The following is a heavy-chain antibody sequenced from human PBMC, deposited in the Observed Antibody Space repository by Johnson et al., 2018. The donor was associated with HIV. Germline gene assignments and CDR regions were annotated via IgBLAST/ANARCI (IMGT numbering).Heavy chain of an antibody. CDR2: IKWSGGST. J-gene: IGHJ3*02. CDR3: TPGPARIGLIRGI. CDR1: GFTFDDYG. D-gene: IGHD2-15*01. V-gene: IGHV3-20*04. Sequence: VQLVESGGGLVQPGRSLRLSCAASGFTFDDYGMSWVRQGPGKRLEWVSGIKWSGGSTGYADSVKARFMISRDNAKNSLYLQMNSLRAEDTAVYYCTPGPARIGLIRGIWGQGTMVTVSS.